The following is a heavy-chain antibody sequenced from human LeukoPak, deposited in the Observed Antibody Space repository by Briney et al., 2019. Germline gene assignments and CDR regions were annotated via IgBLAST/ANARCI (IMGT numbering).Heavy chain of an antibody. J-gene: IGHJ4*02. CDR3: ATVASGWYPDY. CDR2: IDSSGIT. V-gene: IGHV4-59*01. Sequence: SETLSLTCTVSGGSIGSYYWSWTRQPPRKGLEWIGYIDSSGITNYNSSLNSRVTISLDTSQNQFSLKLNSVTAADTAVYYCATVASGWYPDYWGQGALVTVAS. CDR1: GGSIGSYY. D-gene: IGHD6-19*01.